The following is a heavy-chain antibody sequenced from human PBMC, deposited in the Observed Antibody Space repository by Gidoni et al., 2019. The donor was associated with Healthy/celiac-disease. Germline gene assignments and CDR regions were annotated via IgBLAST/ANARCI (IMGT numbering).Heavy chain of an antibody. D-gene: IGHD2-15*01. CDR2: ISGSGGST. CDR1: GFPFSSYD. CDR3: AKDNCSGGSCYYYWYFDL. Sequence: EVQLLESGGGLVQPGGSLRLSCAASGFPFSSYDMSWVRQAPGKGLECVSAISGSGGSTYYADSVKGRFTISRDNSKNTLYLQMNSLRAEDTAVYYCAKDNCSGGSCYYYWYFDLWGRGTLVTVSS. V-gene: IGHV3-23*01. J-gene: IGHJ2*01.